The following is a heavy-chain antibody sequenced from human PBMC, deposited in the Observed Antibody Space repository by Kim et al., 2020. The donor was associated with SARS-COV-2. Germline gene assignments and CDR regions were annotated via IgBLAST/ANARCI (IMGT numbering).Heavy chain of an antibody. D-gene: IGHD5-12*01. J-gene: IGHJ4*02. V-gene: IGHV1-46*01. CDR3: ARDPLGGMVATGFFDY. CDR1: GYTFTSYY. CDR2: INPSGGST. Sequence: ASVKVSCKASGYTFTSYYMHWVRQAPGQGLEWMGIINPSGGSTSYAQKFQGRVTMTRDTSTSTVYMELSSLRSEDTAVYYCARDPLGGMVATGFFDYWGQGTLVTVSS.